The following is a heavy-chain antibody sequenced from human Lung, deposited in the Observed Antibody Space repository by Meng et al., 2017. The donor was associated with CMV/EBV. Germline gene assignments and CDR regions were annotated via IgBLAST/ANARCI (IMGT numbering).Heavy chain of an antibody. D-gene: IGHD4-23*01. CDR1: GFTFSSYS. V-gene: IGHV3-21*01. Sequence: GESXKISCAASGFTFSSYSMNWVRQAPGKGLEWVSSISSSSSYIYYADSVKGRFTISRDNAKNSLYLQMNSLRAEDTAIYYFARVMYPGGNPYWYFDLWGLGTLVTFSS. CDR3: ARVMYPGGNPYWYFDL. CDR2: ISSSSSYI. J-gene: IGHJ2*01.